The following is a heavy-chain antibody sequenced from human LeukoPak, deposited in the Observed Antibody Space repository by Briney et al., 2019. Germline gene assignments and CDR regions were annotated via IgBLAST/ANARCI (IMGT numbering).Heavy chain of an antibody. CDR3: ARGGPPGYYYDYYMDV. CDR2: FYHSGIT. Sequence: PSETLSLTCTVSGYSISSGYFWGWIRQPPGKGLEWIGSFYHSGITYYNPSLKSRVIISVEMSKNQFSLKMSSVTAADTAVYFCARGGPPGYYYDYYMDVWGKGTTVTISS. J-gene: IGHJ6*03. CDR1: GYSISSGYF. V-gene: IGHV4-38-2*02.